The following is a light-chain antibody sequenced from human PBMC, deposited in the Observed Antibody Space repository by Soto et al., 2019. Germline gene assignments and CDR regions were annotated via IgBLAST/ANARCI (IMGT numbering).Light chain of an antibody. CDR1: SSNIGSNT. V-gene: IGLV1-44*01. CDR3: AAWDDSLNGYV. Sequence: QSVLTQPPSASGTPGQRVTISCSGSSSNIGSNTVNWYQQLPGTAPKLLIYTNNQRHSGVPDRFSGSKSGTSASLAISWLQSEDEADYYCAAWDDSLNGYVFGTGTKLTVL. CDR2: TNN. J-gene: IGLJ1*01.